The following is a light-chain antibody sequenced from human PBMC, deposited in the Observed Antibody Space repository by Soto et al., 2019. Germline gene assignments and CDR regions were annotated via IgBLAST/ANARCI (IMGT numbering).Light chain of an antibody. V-gene: IGKV1-5*03. CDR3: QQYNSYAT. J-gene: IGKJ1*01. Sequence: DIQMTQSPSSLSASAGDRVTITCRASQSISRYLNWYQQKPGKAPKLLIYKASSLESGVPSRFSGSGSGTEFTLTISSLQPDDFATYYCQQYNSYATFGQGTKVDIK. CDR1: QSISRY. CDR2: KAS.